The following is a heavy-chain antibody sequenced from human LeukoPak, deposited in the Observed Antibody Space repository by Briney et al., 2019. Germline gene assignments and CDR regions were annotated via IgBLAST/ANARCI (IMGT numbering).Heavy chain of an antibody. CDR3: ARQIVATIKVFDY. CDR2: IYPGDSDT. J-gene: IGHJ4*02. D-gene: IGHD5-12*01. Sequence: GESLKISCKGSGSIFSSYWIGWVRQMPGKGLEWMGIIYPGDSDTRYSPSFQGQVTISADKSISTVYLQWSSLKASDTAMYYCARQIVATIKVFDYWGQGTLVTVSS. CDR1: GSIFSSYW. V-gene: IGHV5-51*01.